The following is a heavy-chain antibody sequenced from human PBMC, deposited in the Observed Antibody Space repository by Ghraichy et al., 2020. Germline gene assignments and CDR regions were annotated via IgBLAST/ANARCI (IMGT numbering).Heavy chain of an antibody. V-gene: IGHV3-48*02. CDR3: ARASTVVRFFYYDGMDV. Sequence: GGSLRLSCVGSGFTFSAYSMNWVRQSPGKGLEWVSHISSSSRNKFYADSVKGRFTISRDNAQNSLYLQMNSLRDEDTAVYYCARASTVVRFFYYDGMDVWGQGTTGTVSS. CDR1: GFTFSAYS. CDR2: ISSSSRNK. D-gene: IGHD4-23*01. J-gene: IGHJ6*02.